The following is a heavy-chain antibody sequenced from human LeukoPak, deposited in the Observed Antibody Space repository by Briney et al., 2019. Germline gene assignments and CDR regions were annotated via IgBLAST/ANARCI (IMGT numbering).Heavy chain of an antibody. CDR2: IYHSGST. CDR3: ARDRYCSGGSCYSVDFDY. J-gene: IGHJ4*02. CDR1: GYSISSDYY. Sequence: PSETLSLTCTVSGYSISSDYYWGWIRQPPGRGLEWIGTIYHSGSTYYNPSLKSRVTISVDTSKNQFSLKLGSVTAADTAVYYCARDRYCSGGSCYSVDFDYWGQGTLVTVSS. V-gene: IGHV4-38-2*02. D-gene: IGHD2-15*01.